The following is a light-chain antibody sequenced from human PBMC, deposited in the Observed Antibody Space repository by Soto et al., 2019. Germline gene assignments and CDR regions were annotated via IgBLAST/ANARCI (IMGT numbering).Light chain of an antibody. Sequence: EIVLTQYPGTPSLSPGERATPSRRASQSVSSSYLAWYQQKPGQAPRLLIYGASSRATGIPDRFSGSGSGTDFTLTISRLEPEDFAVYYCQQYGSSPPTFGQGTRLEIK. CDR1: QSVSSSY. CDR3: QQYGSSPPT. J-gene: IGKJ5*01. V-gene: IGKV3-20*01. CDR2: GAS.